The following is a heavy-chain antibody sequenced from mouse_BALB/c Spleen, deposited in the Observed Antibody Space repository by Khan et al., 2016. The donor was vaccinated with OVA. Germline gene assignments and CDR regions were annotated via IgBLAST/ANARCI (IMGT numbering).Heavy chain of an antibody. D-gene: IGHD2-3*01. V-gene: IGHV3-2*02. Sequence: VQLKESGPGLVKPSQSLPLTCTVTGYSITSDYAWNWIRQFPGNKLEWMGYISYSGSTNYNPALKSRISITRDTSKNQFFLQLNSLTTEDTATYYCARDGSRYNYAMDYWGQGTSVTVSS. CDR3: ARDGSRYNYAMDY. CDR2: ISYSGST. J-gene: IGHJ4*01. CDR1: GYSITSDYA.